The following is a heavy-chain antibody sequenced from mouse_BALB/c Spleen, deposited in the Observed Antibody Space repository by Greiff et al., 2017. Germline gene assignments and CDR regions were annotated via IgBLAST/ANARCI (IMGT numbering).Heavy chain of an antibody. D-gene: IGHD1-1*01. V-gene: IGHV5-9-4*01. Sequence: EVQLVESGGGLVKPGGSLKLSCAASGFTFSSYAMSWVRQSPEKRLEWVAEISSGGSYTYYPDTVTGRFTISRDNAKNTLYLEMSSLRSEDTAMYYCARDRHGSSYWYFDVWGAGTTVTVSS. CDR3: ARDRHGSSYWYFDV. CDR2: ISSGGSYT. J-gene: IGHJ1*01. CDR1: GFTFSSYA.